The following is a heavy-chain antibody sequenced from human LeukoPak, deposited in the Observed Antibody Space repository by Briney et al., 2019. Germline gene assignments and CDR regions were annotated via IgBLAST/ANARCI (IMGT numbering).Heavy chain of an antibody. D-gene: IGHD5-18*01. CDR1: GGSISSYY. J-gene: IGHJ6*02. CDR2: IYYSGST. V-gene: IGHV4-59*12. CDR3: ARGLRGYSYALYYYYGMDV. Sequence: SETLSLTCTVSGGSISSYYWSWIRQPPGKGLEWIGYIYYSGSTNYNPSLKSRVTISVDTSKNQFSLKLSSVTAADTAVYYCARGLRGYSYALYYYYGMDVWGQGTTVTVSS.